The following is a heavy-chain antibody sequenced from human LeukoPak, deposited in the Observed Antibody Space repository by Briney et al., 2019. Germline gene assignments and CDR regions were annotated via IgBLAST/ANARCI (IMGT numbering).Heavy chain of an antibody. CDR2: ISAYNGNT. J-gene: IGHJ4*02. CDR1: GYTFTSYG. V-gene: IGHV1-18*01. Sequence: ASVKVSCKASGYTFTSYGISWVRQAPGQGLEWMGWISAYNGNTSYAQKLQGRVTMTTDTSTSTAYMELRSLRSDDTAVYYCARGYGSGSYYQDFDYWGQGTLVTVSS. CDR3: ARGYGSGSYYQDFDY. D-gene: IGHD3-10*01.